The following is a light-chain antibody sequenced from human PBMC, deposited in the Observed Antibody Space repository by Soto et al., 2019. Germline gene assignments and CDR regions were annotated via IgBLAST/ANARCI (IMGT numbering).Light chain of an antibody. J-gene: IGKJ1*01. Sequence: EIVMTQSPATLSVSPGERATLSCRASQSVSSNLAWYQQKPGQAPRLLIYGASTRATGIPARFSGSGSGTEFSLTISSLQSEDVAVYYCQQYNIWPPWTFGQGTKVEMK. CDR3: QQYNIWPPWT. V-gene: IGKV3-15*01. CDR1: QSVSSN. CDR2: GAS.